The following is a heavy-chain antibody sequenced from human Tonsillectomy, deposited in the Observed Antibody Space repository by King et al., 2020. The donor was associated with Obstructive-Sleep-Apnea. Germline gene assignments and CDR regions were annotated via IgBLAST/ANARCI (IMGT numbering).Heavy chain of an antibody. CDR3: ARDHRTVSTTYYYGMDV. CDR1: GYTFTSYC. V-gene: IGHV1-46*03. D-gene: IGHD4-11*01. Sequence: VQLVESGAEVKKPGASVKVSCKASGYTFTSYCMHWVRQAPGQGLEWMGIINPSGGSRSYAQKFQGRLTMTRDTSTSTVYMELSSLRSEDTAVYYCARDHRTVSTTYYYGMDVWGQGTTVTVSS. CDR2: INPSGGSR. J-gene: IGHJ6*02.